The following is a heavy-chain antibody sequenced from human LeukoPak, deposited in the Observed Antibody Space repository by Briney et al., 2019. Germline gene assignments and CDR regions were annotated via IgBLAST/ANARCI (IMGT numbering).Heavy chain of an antibody. D-gene: IGHD6-13*01. J-gene: IGHJ4*02. CDR1: GFTFSSYW. CDR2: INSDGGST. CDR3: AYSSSWYLFDY. V-gene: IGHV3-74*01. Sequence: GGSLRLSCAASGFTFSSYWMHWVRQAPGKGLVWVSRINSDGGSTSYADSVKGRFTISRDNAKNTLYLQMNSLRAEDTAVYYCAYSSSWYLFDYWGQGTLVTVSS.